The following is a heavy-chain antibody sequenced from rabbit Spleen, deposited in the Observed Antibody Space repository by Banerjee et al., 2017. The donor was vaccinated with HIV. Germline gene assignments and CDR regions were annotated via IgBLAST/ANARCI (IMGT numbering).Heavy chain of an antibody. Sequence: QEQLTETGGGLVQPGGSLTLSCKASGIDFTNYYITWVRQAPGKGLGWIACIRGSSSGSTYYASWAKGRFTISKTSTTVTLQMTGLTAADTATYFCGRDDDGGGREGFDPWGPGTSSPS. CDR3: GRDDDGGGREGFDP. CDR1: GIDFTNYY. V-gene: IGHV1S45*01. J-gene: IGHJ2*01. CDR2: IRGSSSGST. D-gene: IGHD2-1*01.